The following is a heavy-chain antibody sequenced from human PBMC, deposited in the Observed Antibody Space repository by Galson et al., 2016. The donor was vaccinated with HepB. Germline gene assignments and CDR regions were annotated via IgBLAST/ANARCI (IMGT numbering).Heavy chain of an antibody. CDR1: GFSFSNSA. D-gene: IGHD3-3*01. CDR3: AGYDFWSGYYGYYFDN. Sequence: SVKVSCKASGFSFSNSAVHWVRQTRGQRLEWIGWIVVGSGNTNYAQKFQERVTITRVLSSGTAYMELSSLRSEDTAVYYCAGYDFWSGYYGYYFDNWGQGTLVTVSS. J-gene: IGHJ4*02. V-gene: IGHV1-58*01. CDR2: IVVGSGNT.